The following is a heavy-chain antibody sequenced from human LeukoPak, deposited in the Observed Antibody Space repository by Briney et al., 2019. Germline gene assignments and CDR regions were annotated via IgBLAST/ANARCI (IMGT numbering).Heavy chain of an antibody. J-gene: IGHJ4*02. V-gene: IGHV3-23*01. D-gene: IGHD3-10*01. CDR1: GFTVSSNY. CDR3: ANLITMVRGVIKRPLDY. CDR2: ISGSGGST. Sequence: PGGSLRLSCAASGFTVSSNYMSWVRQAPGKGLEWVSVISGSGGSTYYADSVKGRFTISRDNSKNTLYLQMNSLRAEDTAVYYCANLITMVRGVIKRPLDYWGQGTLVTVSS.